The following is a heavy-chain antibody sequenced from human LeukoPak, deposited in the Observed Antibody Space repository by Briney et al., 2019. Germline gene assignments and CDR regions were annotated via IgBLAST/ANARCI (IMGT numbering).Heavy chain of an antibody. CDR3: ARAGRYSKGSWDY. J-gene: IGHJ4*02. CDR2: INHSGST. CDR1: GGSFSGYY. D-gene: IGHD4-11*01. Sequence: SETLSLTCAVYGGSFSGYYWSWIRQPPGKGLEWIGEINHSGSTNYNPSLKSRVTISVDTSKNQFSLKLSSVTAADTAVYYCARAGRYSKGSWDYWGQGTLDTVSS. V-gene: IGHV4-34*01.